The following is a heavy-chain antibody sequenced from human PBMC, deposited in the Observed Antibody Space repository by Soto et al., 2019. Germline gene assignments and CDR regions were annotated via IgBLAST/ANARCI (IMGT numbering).Heavy chain of an antibody. CDR3: ARDPWFGELYGYFDY. CDR1: GFTFGDYY. CDR2: ISSSGNNK. Sequence: VQLVESGGGLVQPGGSLRLSCAASGFTFGDYYMTWIRQAPGKGLEWVSYISSSGNNKYYADSVKGRFTISRDNAKNSLYLQMNSLRAEDTAVYYCARDPWFGELYGYFDYWGQGTLVTVSS. V-gene: IGHV3-11*01. D-gene: IGHD3-10*01. J-gene: IGHJ4*02.